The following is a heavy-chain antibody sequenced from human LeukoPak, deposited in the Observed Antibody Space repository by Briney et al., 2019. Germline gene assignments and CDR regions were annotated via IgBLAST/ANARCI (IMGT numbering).Heavy chain of an antibody. CDR3: AKRSVVVPAAMGPAFDY. V-gene: IGHV3-9*01. J-gene: IGHJ4*02. D-gene: IGHD2-2*01. CDR1: GFIFNNYA. Sequence: GGSLRLSCAGSGFIFNNYAMHWVRQPPGKGLEWVSGISWNSGSIDYADSVKGRFTISRDNSKNTLYLQMNSLRAEDTAVYYCAKRSVVVPAAMGPAFDYWGQGTLVTVSS. CDR2: ISWNSGSI.